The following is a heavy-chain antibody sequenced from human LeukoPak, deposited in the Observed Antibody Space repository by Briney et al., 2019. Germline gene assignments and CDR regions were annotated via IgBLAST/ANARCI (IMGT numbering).Heavy chain of an antibody. CDR1: GGSFSGYY. D-gene: IGHD2-15*01. J-gene: IGHJ5*02. Sequence: SSETLSLTCAVYGGSFSGYYWSWIRQPPGKGLEWIGEINHSGSTNYNPSLKSRVTISVDTSKNQFSLKLSSVAAADTAVYYCARIDCSGGSCYHPGVSWFDPWGQGTLVTVSS. CDR3: ARIDCSGGSCYHPGVSWFDP. V-gene: IGHV4-34*01. CDR2: INHSGST.